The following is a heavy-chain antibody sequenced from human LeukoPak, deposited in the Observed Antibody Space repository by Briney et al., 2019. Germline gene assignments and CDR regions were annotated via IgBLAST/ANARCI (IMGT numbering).Heavy chain of an antibody. CDR1: GGTFSSYA. D-gene: IGHD4-17*01. CDR2: IIPIFGTA. CDR3: AYGYGDYLHYFDY. V-gene: IGHV1-69*05. J-gene: IGHJ4*02. Sequence: SVKVSCKASGGTFSSYAISWVRQAPGQGLEWMGRIIPIFGTASYAQKFQGIVTITTDESTTTAYMELSSLRSEDTAVYYCAYGYGDYLHYFDYWGQGTLVTVSS.